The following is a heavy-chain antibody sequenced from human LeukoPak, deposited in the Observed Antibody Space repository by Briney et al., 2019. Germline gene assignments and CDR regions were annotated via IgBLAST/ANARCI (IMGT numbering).Heavy chain of an antibody. D-gene: IGHD2-15*01. CDR2: IYHSGST. CDR3: ASYLIVVVVAATGDY. CDR1: GGSISSGGYS. J-gene: IGHJ4*02. Sequence: SQTLSLTCAVSGGSISSGGYSWSWIRQPPGKGLEWIGYIYHSGSTYYNPSLKSRVTISVDTSKNQFSLKLSSVTAADTAVYYCASYLIVVVVAATGDYWGQGTLVTVSS. V-gene: IGHV4-30-2*01.